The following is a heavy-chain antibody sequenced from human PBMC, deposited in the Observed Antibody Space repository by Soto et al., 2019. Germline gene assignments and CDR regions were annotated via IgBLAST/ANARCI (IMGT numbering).Heavy chain of an antibody. CDR3: AKDDRLRFLEWLLFL. CDR2: ISYDGSNK. D-gene: IGHD3-3*01. CDR1: GFTFSSYG. J-gene: IGHJ4*02. Sequence: PGGSLRLSCAASGFTFSSYGMHWVRQAPGKGLEWVAVISYDGSNKYYADSVKGRFTISRDNSKNTLYLQMNSLRAEDTAVYYCAKDDRLRFLEWLLFLWGQGTLVTVSS. V-gene: IGHV3-30*18.